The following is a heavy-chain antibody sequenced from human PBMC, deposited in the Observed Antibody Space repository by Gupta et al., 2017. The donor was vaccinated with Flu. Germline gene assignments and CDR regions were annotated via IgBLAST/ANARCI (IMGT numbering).Heavy chain of an antibody. CDR3: ARGGIVVAPFHDP. CDR1: GFTFSSYE. V-gene: IGHV3-48*03. J-gene: IGHJ5*02. D-gene: IGHD6-19*01. CDR2: ISSSGSTI. Sequence: QVESGAGWERVEVSVGAACAATGFTFSSYEMNWVRQAPGKGLEWVSYISSSGSTIYYADSVKGCFTISRDNARNSLLPEMKTFGAEDTAVHYCARGGIVVAPFHDPWGKGTMVTVSS.